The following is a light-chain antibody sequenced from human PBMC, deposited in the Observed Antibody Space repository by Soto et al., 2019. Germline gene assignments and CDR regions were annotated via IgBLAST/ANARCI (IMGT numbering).Light chain of an antibody. CDR3: QQYNNWPPIT. CDR2: GAS. J-gene: IGKJ5*01. Sequence: EIVLTQSPRTLSLSPGERATLSCRASQSVSSTYLIWYQQKPGQAPRLLIYGASTRATGIPARFSGSGSGTEFTLTISSLQSEDFAVYYCQQYNNWPPITFGQGTRLEI. CDR1: QSVSSTY. V-gene: IGKV3-15*01.